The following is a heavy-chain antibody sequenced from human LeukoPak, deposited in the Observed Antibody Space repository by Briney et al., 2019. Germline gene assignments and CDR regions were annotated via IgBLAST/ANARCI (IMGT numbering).Heavy chain of an antibody. CDR1: GYTFTNYY. J-gene: IGHJ3*02. V-gene: IGHV1-46*01. CDR3: ARVRDGYNDAFDI. D-gene: IGHD5-24*01. Sequence: GASVKVSCKASGYTFTNYYMHWVRQAPGQGLEWMGINSPSGSGTTYAQKFQGRVTMTRDTSTSTVYMELSSLRSEDTAVYYCARVRDGYNDAFDIWGQGTMVTVSS. CDR2: NSPSGSGT.